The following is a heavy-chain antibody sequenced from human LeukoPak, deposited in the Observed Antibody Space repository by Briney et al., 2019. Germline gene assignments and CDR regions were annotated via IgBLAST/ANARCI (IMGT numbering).Heavy chain of an antibody. CDR3: VGGAVYYFDC. V-gene: IGHV3-72*01. CDR1: GFTFSDHY. CDR2: IRNKANSYTT. J-gene: IGHJ4*02. Sequence: GGSLRLSCAASGFTFSDHYMDWVRQAPGKGLEWVGRIRNKANSYTTEYAASVKGRFTVSRDNSKSSLYLQMNSLKTEDTAVYYCVGGAVYYFDCWGQGTLVTVSS.